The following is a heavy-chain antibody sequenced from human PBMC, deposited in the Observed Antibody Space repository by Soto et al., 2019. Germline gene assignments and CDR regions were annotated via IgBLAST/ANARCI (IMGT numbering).Heavy chain of an antibody. V-gene: IGHV4-59*08. Sequence: SETLSLTCTVSGGSISSYYWSWIRQPPGKGLEWIGYIYYTGSTNYNPSLKSRLTISVDTSNNHFSLKLTSVTAADTAVYYCARRSSSWYFDYWGQGTLVTVSS. CDR3: ARRSSSWYFDY. CDR2: IYYTGST. CDR1: GGSISSYY. J-gene: IGHJ4*02. D-gene: IGHD6-13*01.